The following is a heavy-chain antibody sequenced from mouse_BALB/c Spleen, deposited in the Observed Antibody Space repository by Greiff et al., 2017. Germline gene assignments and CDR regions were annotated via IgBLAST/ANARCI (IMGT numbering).Heavy chain of an antibody. CDR2: IWTGGGT. J-gene: IGHJ4*01. Sequence: VKLMESGPGLVAPSQSLSITCTVSGFSLTSYDISWIRQPPGKGLEWLGVIWTGGGTNYNSAFMSRLSISKDNSKSQVFLKMNSLQTDDTAIYYCVRDRIYYPMDYWGQGTSVTVSS. CDR3: VRDRIYYPMDY. V-gene: IGHV2-9-2*01. CDR1: GFSLTSYD. D-gene: IGHD1-1*01.